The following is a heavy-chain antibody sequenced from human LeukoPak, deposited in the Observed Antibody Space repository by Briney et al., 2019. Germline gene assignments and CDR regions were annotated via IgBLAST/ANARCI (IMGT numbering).Heavy chain of an antibody. Sequence: KPSETLSLTCTVSGGSISSSNYYWGWICQPPGKGLEWIGSIYYSGSTYYNPSLKSRVTISVDTSKNQFSLKLSSVTAADTAVYYCARVPVDTAMGIFDYWGQGTLVTVSS. CDR3: ARVPVDTAMGIFDY. J-gene: IGHJ4*02. CDR1: GGSISSSNYY. CDR2: IYYSGST. D-gene: IGHD5-18*01. V-gene: IGHV4-39*07.